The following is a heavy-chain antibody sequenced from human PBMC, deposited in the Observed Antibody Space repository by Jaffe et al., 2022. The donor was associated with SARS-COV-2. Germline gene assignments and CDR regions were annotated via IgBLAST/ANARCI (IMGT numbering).Heavy chain of an antibody. J-gene: IGHJ4*02. D-gene: IGHD1-26*01. Sequence: QLQLQESGPGLVKPSETLSLTCTVSGGSISSSSSYYWGWIRQPPGKGLEWIGNIHYSGSTYDNPSLKSRVTILVDTARNEFSLKLSSVTAADTAVYYCSRRGIVGATASWGYFDYWGQGILVTVSS. CDR1: GGSISSSSSYY. CDR3: SRRGIVGATASWGYFDY. CDR2: IHYSGST. V-gene: IGHV4-39*01.